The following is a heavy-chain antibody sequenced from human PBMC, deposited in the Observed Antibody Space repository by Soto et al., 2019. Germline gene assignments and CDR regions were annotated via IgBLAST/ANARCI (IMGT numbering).Heavy chain of an antibody. V-gene: IGHV3-30-3*01. J-gene: IGHJ4*02. Sequence: QVQLVESGGGVVQPERSLRLSCAASGFTFSSYAMHWVRQAPGKGLAWVAVISYDGSNKYYAASVKGRFTISRDNSKNTLYLQMNSLRADDTAVDYFASGKSKEWLARFDFWGQGTLVTVST. D-gene: IGHD6-19*01. CDR3: ASGKSKEWLARFDF. CDR2: ISYDGSNK. CDR1: GFTFSSYA.